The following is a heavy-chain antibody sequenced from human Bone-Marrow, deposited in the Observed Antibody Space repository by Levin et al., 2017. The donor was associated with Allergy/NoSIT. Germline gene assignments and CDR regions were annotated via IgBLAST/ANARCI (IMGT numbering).Heavy chain of an antibody. CDR1: GFTFSSYL. V-gene: IGHV3-30*18. J-gene: IGHJ4*02. CDR2: IVYDGSDK. Sequence: PGESLKISCAASGFTFSSYLMHWVRQAPGKGLEWVAGIVYDGSDKYYADSVEGRLTVSRDNSKNTLFLQMNSLRADDTAVYYCVKDRANTWSFDYWGQGTLVTVSS. CDR3: VKDRANTWSFDY. D-gene: IGHD2-8*02.